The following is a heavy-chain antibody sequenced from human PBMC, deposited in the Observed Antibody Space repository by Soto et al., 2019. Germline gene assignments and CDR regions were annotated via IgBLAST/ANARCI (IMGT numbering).Heavy chain of an antibody. CDR3: ASFNWYFDL. V-gene: IGHV4-59*01. CDR1: GGSISSYY. Sequence: QVQLQESGPGLAKPSETLSLTCTVSGGSISSYYWSWIRQPPGKGLEWIGYIYYSGSTNYNPSLRSRVTRSVDTSKNQFSLKLSSVTAADSAVYYCASFNWYFDLWGRGTLVTVSS. CDR2: IYYSGST. J-gene: IGHJ2*01.